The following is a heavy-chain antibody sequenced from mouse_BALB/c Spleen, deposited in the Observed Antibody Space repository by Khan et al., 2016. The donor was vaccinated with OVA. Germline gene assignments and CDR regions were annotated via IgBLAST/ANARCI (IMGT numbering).Heavy chain of an antibody. CDR1: GFSLTNYG. J-gene: IGHJ4*01. CDR2: IWSDGST. CDR3: ARQAVNTYNVMDY. Sequence: QVQLKESGPGLAAPSQSLSITCTISGFSLTNYGVHWVRQPPGKGLEWLVVIWSDGSTTYYSALISRLTITKDNSQSHVFLKMNSLQTDDTAIYFCARQAVNTYNVMDYWGQGTSVTVSS. D-gene: IGHD6-1*01. V-gene: IGHV2-6-1*01.